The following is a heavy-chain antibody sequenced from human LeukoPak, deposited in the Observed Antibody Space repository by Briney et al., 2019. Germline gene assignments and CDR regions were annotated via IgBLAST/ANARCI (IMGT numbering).Heavy chain of an antibody. J-gene: IGHJ4*02. Sequence: SETLSLTCSVSGGSIGTYYWSWIRQPPGKGLEWIGYVYYNGNTNYNPSLKSRVTISVDTSKNQFSLKLNSVIAADTAVYFCARRVAVTARYYFDFWGQGTLVTVSS. D-gene: IGHD6-19*01. V-gene: IGHV4-59*08. CDR1: GGSIGTYY. CDR3: ARRVAVTARYYFDF. CDR2: VYYNGNT.